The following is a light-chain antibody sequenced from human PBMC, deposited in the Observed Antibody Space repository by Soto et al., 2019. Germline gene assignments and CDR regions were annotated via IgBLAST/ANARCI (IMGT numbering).Light chain of an antibody. CDR2: DTS. J-gene: IGKJ2*01. CDR1: QSVSSN. V-gene: IGKV3-11*01. Sequence: EIVMTQSPATLSVSPGERATLSCRASQSVSSNLAWYQEKPGQAPRLLIYDTSDRATGIPDRFSGSGSGTDFTLTISSLEPEDFAVYYCQQGSNWYTFGQGTKLEIK. CDR3: QQGSNWYT.